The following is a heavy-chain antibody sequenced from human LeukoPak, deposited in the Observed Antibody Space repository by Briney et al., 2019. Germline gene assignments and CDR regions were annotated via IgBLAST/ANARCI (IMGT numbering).Heavy chain of an antibody. CDR1: GGTFSSYA. D-gene: IGHD5-12*01. V-gene: IGHV1-69*04. CDR2: IIPNLGIA. J-gene: IGHJ4*02. Sequence: VKVSCKASGGTFSSYAISGVRQAPGQGREWMGRIIPNLGIANYAQTFQGRVTITADNSTSTAYMELSSLRSEDTAVYYCARFGSGYVNSHIDYWGQGTLVTVSS. CDR3: ARFGSGYVNSHIDY.